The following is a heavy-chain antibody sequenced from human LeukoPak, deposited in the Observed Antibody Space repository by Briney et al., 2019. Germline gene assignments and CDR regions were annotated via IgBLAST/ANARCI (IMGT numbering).Heavy chain of an antibody. CDR1: GYSFISYW. D-gene: IGHD3-9*01. CDR3: ARTRSYDLLTGYHS. Sequence: GESLKISCKGSGYSFISYWIVWVRQLPGKGPEWMGGFHPGDSDTRYSPSFQGQVSFSADTSIDTAYLQWSSLQTSDSAMYYCARTRSYDLLTGYHSWGQGTLVTVSS. V-gene: IGHV5-51*01. CDR2: FHPGDSDT. J-gene: IGHJ5*02.